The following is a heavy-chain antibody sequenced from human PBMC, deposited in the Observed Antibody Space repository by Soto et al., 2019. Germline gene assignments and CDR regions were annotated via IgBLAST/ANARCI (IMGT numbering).Heavy chain of an antibody. CDR2: IDPSDSYT. CDR1: GYSFTSYW. CDR3: ARSRHYYDSSGPVGY. D-gene: IGHD3-22*01. Sequence: GESLKISCNGSGYSFTSYWISWVRQMPGKGLEWMGRIDPSDSYTNYSPSFQGHVTISADKSISTAYLQWSSLKASDTAMYYCARSRHYYDSSGPVGYWGQGTLVTVSS. V-gene: IGHV5-10-1*01. J-gene: IGHJ4*02.